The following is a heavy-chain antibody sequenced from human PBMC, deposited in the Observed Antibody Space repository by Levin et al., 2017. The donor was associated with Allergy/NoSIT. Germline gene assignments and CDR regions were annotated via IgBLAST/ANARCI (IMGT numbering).Heavy chain of an antibody. J-gene: IGHJ4*02. V-gene: IGHV6-1*01. CDR1: GDSVSSNIAA. Sequence: PSQTLSLTCAISGDSVSSNIAAWNWIRQSPSRGLEWLGRTYYRSKWYNDYAVSVRSRMTLNADTSKNQFFLQLNSVTPEDTAVYYCLRDLYGQIDYWGQGILVTVSS. CDR2: TYYRSKWYN. D-gene: IGHD4-17*01. CDR3: LRDLYGQIDY.